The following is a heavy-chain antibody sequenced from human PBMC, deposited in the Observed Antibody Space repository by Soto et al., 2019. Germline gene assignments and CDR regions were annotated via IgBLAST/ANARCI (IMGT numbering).Heavy chain of an antibody. CDR1: GFTFDDYA. V-gene: IGHV3-9*01. CDR3: AKDRRQAAYYGMDV. CDR2: ISWNSGSI. Sequence: PGGSLRLSCAASGFTFDDYAMHWVRQGPGKVLEWVSGISWNSGSIGYADSVKGRFTISRDNAKYSLYLQMNSLRTEDTALYYCAKDRRQAAYYGMDVWGQGTTVTVSS. J-gene: IGHJ6*02. D-gene: IGHD3-16*01.